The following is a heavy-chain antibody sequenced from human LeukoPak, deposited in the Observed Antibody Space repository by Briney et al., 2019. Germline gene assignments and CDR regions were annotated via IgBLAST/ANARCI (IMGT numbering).Heavy chain of an antibody. CDR2: ISAYNGNT. CDR1: GYTFTSYG. CDR3: ARAQGYCSSTSCQNYYYYYYMDV. V-gene: IGHV1-18*01. Sequence: RASVKVSCKASGYTFTSYGISWVRQAPGQGLEWMGWISAYNGNTNYAQKLQGRVTMTTDTSTSTAYMELSSLRSEDTAVYYCARAQGYCSSTSCQNYYYYYYMDVWGKGTTVTISS. D-gene: IGHD2-2*01. J-gene: IGHJ6*03.